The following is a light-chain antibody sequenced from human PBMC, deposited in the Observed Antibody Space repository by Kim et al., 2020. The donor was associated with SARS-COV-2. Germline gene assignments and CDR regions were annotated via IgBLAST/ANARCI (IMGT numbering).Light chain of an antibody. CDR2: AAS. CDR1: QTSTYY. Sequence: SASVGDRVTITCRASQTSTYYLKWYQHKPGKAPKLLIYAASSLQSGVPSRFSGSGSGTDFALTISSLQPEDFATYYCQQSYSTPYTFGQGTKLEI. CDR3: QQSYSTPYT. J-gene: IGKJ2*01. V-gene: IGKV1-39*01.